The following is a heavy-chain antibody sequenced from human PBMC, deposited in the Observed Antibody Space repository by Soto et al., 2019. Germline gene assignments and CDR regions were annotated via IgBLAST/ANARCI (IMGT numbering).Heavy chain of an antibody. CDR2: INPSGGST. Sequence: QVQLVQSGAEVKKPGASVKVSCKASGYTFTSYYMHWVRQAPGQGLEWMGIINPSGGSTSYAQKFQGRVTMTRDTSTSTVYMELSRLRSEDTAVYYCARDGSGSYEGYYYYYGMDVWGQGTTVTVSS. J-gene: IGHJ6*02. CDR3: ARDGSGSYEGYYYYYGMDV. V-gene: IGHV1-46*01. D-gene: IGHD3-10*01. CDR1: GYTFTSYY.